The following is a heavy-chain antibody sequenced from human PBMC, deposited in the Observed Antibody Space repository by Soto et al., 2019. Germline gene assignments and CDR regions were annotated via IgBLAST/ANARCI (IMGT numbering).Heavy chain of an antibody. CDR1: GGSFSSYV. V-gene: IGHV1-69*01. CDR2: IIPMFGTA. CDR3: ATSSRKHCRGDSCFENWFDP. Sequence: QVHLVQSGAEVKQPGSSVRVSCKASGGSFSSYVISWVRQAPGQGLEWMGGIIPMFGTANYEQRFQGRLTINADERRNTAYMELSTLRSEDSAVYYCATSSRKHCRGDSCFENWFDPWGQGTRVTVSS. D-gene: IGHD2-21*02. J-gene: IGHJ5*02.